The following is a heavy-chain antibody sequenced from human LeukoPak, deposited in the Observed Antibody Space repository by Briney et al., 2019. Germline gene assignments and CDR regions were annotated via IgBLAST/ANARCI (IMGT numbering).Heavy chain of an antibody. Sequence: SETLSLTCTVSGRSVSSSDYYWGWIRQPPGKGLEWIGSINYSGNTYYNPSLKNRVTISVDTSKNQFSLKLSSVTAADTAVYYCARSLSTTGLRWGQGTLVTVSS. V-gene: IGHV4-39*01. J-gene: IGHJ4*02. CDR3: ARSLSTTGLR. CDR2: INYSGNT. CDR1: GRSVSSSDYY. D-gene: IGHD1-1*01.